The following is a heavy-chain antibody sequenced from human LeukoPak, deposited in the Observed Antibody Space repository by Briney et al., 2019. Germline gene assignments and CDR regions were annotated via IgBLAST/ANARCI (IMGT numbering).Heavy chain of an antibody. D-gene: IGHD2-21*02. V-gene: IGHV1-69*13. Sequence: ASVKVSCKASGGTFSSYAISWVRQAPGQGLEWMGGIIPTFGTANYAQKFQGRVTITADESTSTAYMELSSLRSEDTAVYYCARDTPYCGGDCYLDYWGQGTLVTVSS. J-gene: IGHJ4*02. CDR3: ARDTPYCGGDCYLDY. CDR2: IIPTFGTA. CDR1: GGTFSSYA.